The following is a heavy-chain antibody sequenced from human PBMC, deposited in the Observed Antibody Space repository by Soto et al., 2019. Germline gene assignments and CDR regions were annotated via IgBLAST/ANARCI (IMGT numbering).Heavy chain of an antibody. J-gene: IGHJ6*03. Sequence: SETLSLTCAVYGGSFSGYYWSWIRQPPGKGLEWIGEINHSGSTNYNPSLKSRVTISVDTSKNQFSLKLSSVTAADTAVYYCARGGRLYYDFWSGYPRYYMDVWGKGTTVT. V-gene: IGHV4-34*01. CDR1: GGSFSGYY. CDR3: ARGGRLYYDFWSGYPRYYMDV. D-gene: IGHD3-3*01. CDR2: INHSGST.